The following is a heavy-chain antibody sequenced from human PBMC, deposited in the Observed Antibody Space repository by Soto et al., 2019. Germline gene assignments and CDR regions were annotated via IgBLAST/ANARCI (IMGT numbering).Heavy chain of an antibody. CDR2: ISYDGSNK. CDR3: AKDGYDFWSGYFSYYYYCMDV. Sequence: GGSLRLSCAASGFTFSSYGMHWVRQAPGKGLEWVAVISYDGSNKYYADSVKGRLTISRDNSKNTLYLQMNSLRAEDTAVYYCAKDGYDFWSGYFSYYYYCMDVWGQGTTVTVSS. J-gene: IGHJ6*02. D-gene: IGHD3-3*01. CDR1: GFTFSSYG. V-gene: IGHV3-30*18.